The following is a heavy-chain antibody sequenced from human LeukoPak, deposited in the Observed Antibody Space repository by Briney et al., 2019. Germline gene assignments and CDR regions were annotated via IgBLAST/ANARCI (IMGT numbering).Heavy chain of an antibody. J-gene: IGHJ6*02. V-gene: IGHV3-30*18. CDR1: AFSFSSYG. CDR3: AKGSAYSMDV. Sequence: PGGCLRLSCAASAFSFSSYGIEWVRQAPGKGLEWVAVISYDGSNKYYADSVKGRFTISRDNSKNTLYLQMNSLRAEDTAVYYCAKGSAYSMDVWGQGTTVTVSS. CDR2: ISYDGSNK.